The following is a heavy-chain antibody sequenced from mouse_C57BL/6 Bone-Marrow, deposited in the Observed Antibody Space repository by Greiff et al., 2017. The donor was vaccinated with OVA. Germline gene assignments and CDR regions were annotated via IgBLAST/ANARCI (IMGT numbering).Heavy chain of an antibody. CDR3: AADDGSSYWYFDV. Sequence: EVQLQQSVAELVRPGASVKLSCTASGFNIKNTYMHWVKQRPEQGLEWIGRIDPANGNTKYAPKFQGKATITADTSSNPAYLQLSSLTSEDTAIYYGAADDGSSYWYFDVWGTGTTVTVSS. J-gene: IGHJ1*03. CDR1: GFNIKNTY. D-gene: IGHD1-1*01. CDR2: IDPANGNT. V-gene: IGHV14-3*01.